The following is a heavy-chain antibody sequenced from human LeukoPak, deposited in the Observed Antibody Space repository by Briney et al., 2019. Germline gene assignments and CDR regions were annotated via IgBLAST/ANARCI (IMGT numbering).Heavy chain of an antibody. Sequence: PGGSLRLSCAASGFTFSSYWMSWVRQAPGKGLEWVANIKQDGSEKYYVDSVKGRFTISRDNAKNSLYLQMNSLRAEDTAVYYCARFFYIAEAGSFPFDYWGQGTLVTVSS. CDR2: IKQDGSEK. V-gene: IGHV3-7*01. CDR1: GFTFSSYW. D-gene: IGHD6-19*01. CDR3: ARFFYIAEAGSFPFDY. J-gene: IGHJ4*02.